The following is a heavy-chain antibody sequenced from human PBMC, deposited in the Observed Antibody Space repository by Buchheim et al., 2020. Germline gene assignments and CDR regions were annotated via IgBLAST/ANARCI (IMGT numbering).Heavy chain of an antibody. V-gene: IGHV4-30-4*07. CDR1: GGSISSGGYS. J-gene: IGHJ2*01. Sequence: QVQLQESGPGLVKPSQTLSLTCAVSGGSISSGGYSWSWIRQPPGKGLEWIGYIYYSGSTYYNPSLKSRVTISVNTSTNHFSLKLSSVTAADTAVYYCARVIYGKNWYFDLWGRGTL. D-gene: IGHD4-17*01. CDR2: IYYSGST. CDR3: ARVIYGKNWYFDL.